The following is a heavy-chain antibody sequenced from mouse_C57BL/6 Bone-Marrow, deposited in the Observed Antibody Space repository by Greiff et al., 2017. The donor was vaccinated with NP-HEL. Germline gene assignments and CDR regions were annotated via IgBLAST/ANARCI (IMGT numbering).Heavy chain of an antibody. CDR1: GYTFTDYY. V-gene: IGHV1-75*01. J-gene: IGHJ4*01. CDR2: IFPGSGST. D-gene: IGHD2-1*01. Sequence: QVHVKQSGPELVKPGASVKISCKASGYTFTDYYINWVKQRPGQGLEWIGWIFPGSGSTYYNEKFKGKATLTVDKSSSTAYMLLSSLTSEDSAVDFCARHGNYPYYYAMDYWGQGTSVTVSS. CDR3: ARHGNYPYYYAMDY.